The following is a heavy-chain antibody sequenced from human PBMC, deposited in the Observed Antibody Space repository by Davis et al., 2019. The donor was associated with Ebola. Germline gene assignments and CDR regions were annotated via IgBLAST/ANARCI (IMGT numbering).Heavy chain of an antibody. D-gene: IGHD5-18*01. CDR2: ISYDGSNK. CDR1: GFTFSSYG. V-gene: IGHV3-30*18. Sequence: GGSLRLSCAASGFTFSSYGMHWVRQAPGTGLEWVAVISYDGSNKYYADSVKGRFTISRDNSKNTLYLQMNSLRAEDTAVYYCAKDLFSTAMVSPLDYWGQGTLVTVSS. CDR3: AKDLFSTAMVSPLDY. J-gene: IGHJ4*02.